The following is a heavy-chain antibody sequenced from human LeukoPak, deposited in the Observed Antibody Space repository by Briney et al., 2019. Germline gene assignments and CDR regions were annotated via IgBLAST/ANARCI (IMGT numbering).Heavy chain of an antibody. CDR1: GFTFSSYE. CDR2: IGSSDSTT. J-gene: IGHJ6*03. Sequence: GGSLRLSCAASGFTFSSYEMNWVRQAPGKGLEWLSYIGSSDSTTHYADSVKGRFTISRDNAKNSLYLQMNSLRVEDTAVYYCARDGTPSYSSGWVYMDVWGEGTTVTISS. V-gene: IGHV3-48*03. CDR3: ARDGTPSYSSGWVYMDV. D-gene: IGHD6-25*01.